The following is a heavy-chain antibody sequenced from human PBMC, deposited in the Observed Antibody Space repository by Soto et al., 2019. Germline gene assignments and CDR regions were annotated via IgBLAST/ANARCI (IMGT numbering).Heavy chain of an antibody. V-gene: IGHV1-3*01. CDR3: ARLTYYYYYGMDV. D-gene: IGHD3-9*01. Sequence: ASVKVSCKASGYTFTSYAMHWVRQPPGQRLEWMGWINAGNGNTKYSQKFQGRVTITRDTPASTAYMELSSLRSEDTAVYYCARLTYYYYYGMDVWGQGTTVTVSS. CDR1: GYTFTSYA. CDR2: INAGNGNT. J-gene: IGHJ6*02.